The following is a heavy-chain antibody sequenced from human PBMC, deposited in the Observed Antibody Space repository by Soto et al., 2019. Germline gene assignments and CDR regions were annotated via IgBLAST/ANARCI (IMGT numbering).Heavy chain of an antibody. V-gene: IGHV4-34*01. Sequence: SETLSLTCGVYGGSFIGYYWSWIRQPPGKGLEWIGEINHSGSTNYNPPLKSRVTISVDTSKNQFSLKLSSVTAADTAVYYCARDYTTVTQYWYFDLWGRGTLVTVSS. CDR3: ARDYTTVTQYWYFDL. J-gene: IGHJ2*01. CDR1: GGSFIGYY. CDR2: INHSGST. D-gene: IGHD4-17*01.